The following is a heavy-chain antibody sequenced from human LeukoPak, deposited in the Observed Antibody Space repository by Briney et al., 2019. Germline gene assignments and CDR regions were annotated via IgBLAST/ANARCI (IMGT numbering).Heavy chain of an antibody. CDR2: ISGSGGST. Sequence: GGSLRLSCEASGFTFSSFAMTWVRQAPGKGLEWVSGISGSGGSTYYADSVKGRFTISRDNSKNTLYLQMNSLRAEDTAVYYCAKDQKKGYYYYGMDVWGQGTTVTVSS. J-gene: IGHJ6*02. CDR3: AKDQKKGYYYYGMDV. CDR1: GFTFSSFA. V-gene: IGHV3-23*01.